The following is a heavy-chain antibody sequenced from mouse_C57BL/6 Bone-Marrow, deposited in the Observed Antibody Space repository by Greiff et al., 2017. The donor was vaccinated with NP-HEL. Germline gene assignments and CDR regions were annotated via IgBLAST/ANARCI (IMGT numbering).Heavy chain of an antibody. V-gene: IGHV1-4*01. D-gene: IGHD2-4*01. J-gene: IGHJ3*01. CDR2: INPSSGYT. CDR3: ASSRLRRGFAY. CDR1: GYTFTSYT. Sequence: QVHVKQSGAELARPGASVKMSCKASGYTFTSYTMHWVKQRPGQGLEWIGYINPSSGYTKYNQKFKDKATLTADKSSSTAYMQLSSLTSEDSAVYYCASSRLRRGFAYWGQGTLVTVSA.